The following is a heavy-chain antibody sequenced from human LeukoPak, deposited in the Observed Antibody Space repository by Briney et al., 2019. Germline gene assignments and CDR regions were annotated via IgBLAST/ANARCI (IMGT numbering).Heavy chain of an antibody. CDR2: ISGSGGST. V-gene: IGHV3-23*01. CDR3: AKDLAPSTLSGLFDY. CDR1: GFTFSSYA. Sequence: GGSLRLSCAASGFTFSSYAMSWVRQAPGKGLEWVSAISGSGGSTYYADSVKGRFTISRDNPRNTLYLQMNSPRAEDTAVYYCAKDLAPSTLSGLFDYWGQGTLVTVSS. D-gene: IGHD2-15*01. J-gene: IGHJ4*02.